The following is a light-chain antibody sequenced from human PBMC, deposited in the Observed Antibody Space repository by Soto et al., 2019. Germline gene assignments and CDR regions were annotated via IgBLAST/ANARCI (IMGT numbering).Light chain of an antibody. CDR2: EVS. J-gene: IGLJ1*01. Sequence: QAALTQPASVSGSPGQSITISCTGTSSDVGGYNYVSWYQQHPGKAPKLMIYEVSNRPSGVSNRFSGSKSGNTASLTISGPQAEDEADYYCSSYTSSSTLVFGTGT. V-gene: IGLV2-14*01. CDR1: SSDVGGYNY. CDR3: SSYTSSSTLV.